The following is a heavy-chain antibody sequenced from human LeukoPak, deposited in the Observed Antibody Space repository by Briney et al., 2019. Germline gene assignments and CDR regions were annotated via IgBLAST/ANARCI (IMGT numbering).Heavy chain of an antibody. J-gene: IGHJ4*02. Sequence: PGGSLRLSCAASGFTFSDYYMSWIRQAPGKGLEWVSYISSSGSTIYYADSVKGRFTISRDNAKNSLYLQMNSLRAEDTDVYYCARDAFTIFGVVITTQRFDYWGQGTLVTVSS. D-gene: IGHD3-3*01. CDR3: ARDAFTIFGVVITTQRFDY. CDR2: ISSSGSTI. CDR1: GFTFSDYY. V-gene: IGHV3-11*01.